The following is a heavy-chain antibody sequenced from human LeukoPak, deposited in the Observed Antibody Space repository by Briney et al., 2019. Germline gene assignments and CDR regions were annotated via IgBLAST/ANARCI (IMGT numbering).Heavy chain of an antibody. CDR2: ISYDGSNK. J-gene: IGHJ4*02. Sequence: GGSLRLSCAASGFTFSSYAMHWVRQAPGKGLEWVAVISYDGSNKYYADSVKGRFTISRDNSKNTLYLQMNSLRAEDTAVYYCARRRYYYDSSGYYYFDYWGQGTLVTVSS. V-gene: IGHV3-30-3*01. D-gene: IGHD3-22*01. CDR3: ARRRYYYDSSGYYYFDY. CDR1: GFTFSSYA.